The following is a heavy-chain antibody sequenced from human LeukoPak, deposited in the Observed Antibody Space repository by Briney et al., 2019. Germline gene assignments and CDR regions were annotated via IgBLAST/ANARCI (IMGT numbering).Heavy chain of an antibody. CDR2: IYYTGTT. CDR1: GGSLSSHF. J-gene: IGHJ4*02. Sequence: SETLSLTCTVSGGSLSSHFWSWIRQPPGKGLELIGHIYYTGTTYYNPSLNSRVTISLDTSSNQFSLRLTSVTAADTAVYYCARFSSGCSTASCYLTYWGQGTLVTVSS. CDR3: ARFSSGCSTASCYLTY. D-gene: IGHD2-2*01. V-gene: IGHV4-59*11.